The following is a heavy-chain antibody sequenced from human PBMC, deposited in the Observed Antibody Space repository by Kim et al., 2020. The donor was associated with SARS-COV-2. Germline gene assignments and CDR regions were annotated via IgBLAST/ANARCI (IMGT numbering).Heavy chain of an antibody. CDR3: ARDGDSSRLSPFDY. D-gene: IGHD6-13*01. Sequence: ADSVRGRFTVSRDNAKNSLYLQMDSLRAEDTAVYYCARDGDSSRLSPFDYWGQGALVTVSS. J-gene: IGHJ4*02. V-gene: IGHV3-48*03.